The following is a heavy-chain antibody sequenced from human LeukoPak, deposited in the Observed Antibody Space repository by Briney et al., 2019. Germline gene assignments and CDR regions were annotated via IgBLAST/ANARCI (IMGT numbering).Heavy chain of an antibody. V-gene: IGHV3-30*18. D-gene: IGHD2-2*01. CDR3: AKDPSLDCSSTSCYVDY. Sequence: GGSLRLSCAASGFTFSTYGMHWVRQAPGKGLEWVALISYDGSNKDYADSVKGRFTISRDNSKNTLYLQMNSLRAEGTAVYYCAKDPSLDCSSTSCYVDYWGQGTLVTVSS. J-gene: IGHJ4*02. CDR1: GFTFSTYG. CDR2: ISYDGSNK.